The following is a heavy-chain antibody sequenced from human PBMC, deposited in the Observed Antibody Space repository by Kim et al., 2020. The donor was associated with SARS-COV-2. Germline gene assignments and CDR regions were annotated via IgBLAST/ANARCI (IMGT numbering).Heavy chain of an antibody. CDR3: ASGGAPPDSSSWHTVDY. D-gene: IGHD6-13*01. CDR1: GFTFSSYA. J-gene: IGHJ4*02. V-gene: IGHV3-30-3*01. Sequence: GGSLRLSCAASGFTFSSYAMHWVRQAPGKGLEWVAVISYDGSNKYYADSVKGRFTISRDNSKNTLYLQMNSLRAEDTAVYYCASGGAPPDSSSWHTVDYWGQGTLVTISS. CDR2: ISYDGSNK.